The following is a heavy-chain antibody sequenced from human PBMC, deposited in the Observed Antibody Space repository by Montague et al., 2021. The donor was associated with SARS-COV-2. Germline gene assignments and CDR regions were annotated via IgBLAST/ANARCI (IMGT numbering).Heavy chain of an antibody. CDR3: ARRDAWAYCGDECYRGWFDP. Sequence: SETLSLTCTVSFGSISTYYWSWIRQPPGKGLEGIGFIFYNGSTKYNPSLKRRVSISLDTSKNQFSLKLSSVTAADTAVYYCARRDAWAYCGDECYRGWFDPWGQGTLVTVSS. V-gene: IGHV4-59*01. CDR2: IFYNGST. J-gene: IGHJ5*02. D-gene: IGHD2-21*01. CDR1: FGSISTYY.